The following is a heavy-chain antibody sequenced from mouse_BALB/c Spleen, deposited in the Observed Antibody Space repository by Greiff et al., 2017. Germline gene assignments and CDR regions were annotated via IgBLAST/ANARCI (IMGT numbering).Heavy chain of an antibody. CDR2: IDPENGNT. J-gene: IGHJ3*01. D-gene: IGHD2-4*01. CDR3: ARWITAFAY. Sequence: VQLQQSGAELVRPGALVKLSCKASGFNIKDYYMHWVKQRPEQGLEWIGWIDPENGNTIYDPKFQGKASITADTSSNTAYLQLSSLTSEDTAVYYCARWITAFAYWGQGTLVTVSA. CDR1: GFNIKDYY. V-gene: IGHV14-1*02.